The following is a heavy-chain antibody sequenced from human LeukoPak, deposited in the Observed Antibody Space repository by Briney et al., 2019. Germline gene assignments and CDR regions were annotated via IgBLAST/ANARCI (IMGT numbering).Heavy chain of an antibody. D-gene: IGHD3-9*01. V-gene: IGHV3-30*03. CDR3: AGDFGDILTGYMQGGDY. CDR2: ISYDGSNK. Sequence: GGSLRLSCAASGFTFSSYGMHWVRQAPGKGLEWVAVISYDGSNKYYADSVKGRFTISRDNSKNTLYLQMNSLRAEDTAVYYCAGDFGDILTGYMQGGDYWGQGTLVTVSS. CDR1: GFTFSSYG. J-gene: IGHJ4*02.